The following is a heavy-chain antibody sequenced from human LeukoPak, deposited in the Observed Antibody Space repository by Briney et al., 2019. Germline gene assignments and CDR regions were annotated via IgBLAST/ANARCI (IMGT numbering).Heavy chain of an antibody. CDR2: INHSGST. CDR1: GGSFSGYY. D-gene: IGHD6-19*01. Sequence: PSETLSLTCAVYGGSFSGYYWSWIRQPPGKGLEWLGEINHSGSTNYNPSLKSRVTISVDTSKNQFSLKLSCVTAAVTAVYYCARGRQWSSGCNFDIWGQGTRVTVS. V-gene: IGHV4-34*01. J-gene: IGHJ3*02. CDR3: ARGRQWSSGCNFDI.